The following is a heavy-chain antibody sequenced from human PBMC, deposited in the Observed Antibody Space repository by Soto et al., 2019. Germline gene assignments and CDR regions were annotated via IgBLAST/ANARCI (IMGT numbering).Heavy chain of an antibody. D-gene: IGHD4-17*01. Sequence: QVHLVQSGAEVREPGASVKVSCTASGYTFTSYPLHRVRQAPGQRLEWMGRLNVGNGNTDYSQNFQGRVTFTRDTFASTAYLELSSLTSEDTAVYYCARVALGYDYADVWGQGTTVTVSS. CDR1: GYTFTSYP. CDR3: ARVALGYDYADV. CDR2: LNVGNGNT. V-gene: IGHV1-3*01. J-gene: IGHJ6*02.